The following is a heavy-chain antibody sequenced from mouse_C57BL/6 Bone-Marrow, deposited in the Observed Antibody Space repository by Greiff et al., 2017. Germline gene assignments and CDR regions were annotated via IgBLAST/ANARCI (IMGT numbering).Heavy chain of an antibody. D-gene: IGHD1-1*01. CDR1: GYTFTSYG. Sequence: QVQLQQSGAELARPGASVKLSCKASGYTFTSYGISWVKQRTGQGLEWIGEIYPRSGNPYYNEKFKGKATLTADKSSSTAYMELRSLTSEDSAVYFCARWHYYGSSYTWFAYWGQGTLVTVSA. CDR2: IYPRSGNP. V-gene: IGHV1-81*01. CDR3: ARWHYYGSSYTWFAY. J-gene: IGHJ3*01.